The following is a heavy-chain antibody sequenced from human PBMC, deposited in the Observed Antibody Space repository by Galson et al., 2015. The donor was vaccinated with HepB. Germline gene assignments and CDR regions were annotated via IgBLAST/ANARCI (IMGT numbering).Heavy chain of an antibody. CDR2: ISSSSSYT. CDR3: ARISGIAAAAKGYFDY. Sequence: SLRLSCAASGFTFSDYYMSWIRQAPGKGLEWVSYISSSSSYTNYADSVKGRFTISRDNAKNSLYLQMNSLRAEDTAVYYCARISGIAAAAKGYFDYWGQGTLVTVSS. J-gene: IGHJ4*02. D-gene: IGHD6-13*01. CDR1: GFTFSDYY. V-gene: IGHV3-11*06.